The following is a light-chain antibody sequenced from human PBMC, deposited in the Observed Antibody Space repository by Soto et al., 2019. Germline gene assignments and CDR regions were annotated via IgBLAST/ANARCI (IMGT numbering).Light chain of an antibody. CDR1: SSNIGSNA. Sequence: QSALTQPPSASGTPGQRVTISCSGSSSNIGSNAVNWYQQLPGSAPKLLLYSTNQRPSGVPDRFAGSKSGNSASLAISGLQSEYESAYYCAAWDGSLNVVLLGGGTKLTVL. CDR3: AAWDGSLNVVL. V-gene: IGLV1-44*01. CDR2: STN. J-gene: IGLJ2*01.